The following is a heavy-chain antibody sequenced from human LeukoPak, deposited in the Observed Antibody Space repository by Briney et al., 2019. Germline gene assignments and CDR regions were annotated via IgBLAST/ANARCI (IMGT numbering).Heavy chain of an antibody. CDR1: GGSFSGYS. D-gene: IGHD5-18*01. CDR2: INHSGSS. J-gene: IGHJ4*02. CDR3: ARLDTAMVGY. V-gene: IGHV4-34*01. Sequence: SETLSLTCAVYGGSFSGYSWSWIRQPPGKGLEWIGEINHSGSSNYNPSLKSRVTISVDKSKNQFSLKLSSVTAADTAVYYCARLDTAMVGYWGQGTLVTVSS.